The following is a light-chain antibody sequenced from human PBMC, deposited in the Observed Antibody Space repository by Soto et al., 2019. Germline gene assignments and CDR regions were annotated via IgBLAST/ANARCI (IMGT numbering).Light chain of an antibody. CDR3: SSYTVSSTAF. CDR1: SSDVGGYNY. V-gene: IGLV2-14*01. CDR2: DVS. Sequence: QSVLTQPASVSGSPGQSITISCTGTSSDVGGYNYVSWYQQHPGKAPKLMIYDVSNRPSGVSNRFSGSRSGNTASLIISGLQTEDEADYYCSSYTVSSTAFFGGGTKLTVL. J-gene: IGLJ2*01.